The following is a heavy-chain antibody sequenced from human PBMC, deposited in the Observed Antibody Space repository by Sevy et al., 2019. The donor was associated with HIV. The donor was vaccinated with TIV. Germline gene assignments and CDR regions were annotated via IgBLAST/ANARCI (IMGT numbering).Heavy chain of an antibody. CDR2: IYSDGST. J-gene: IGHJ3*02. V-gene: IGHV3-53*01. D-gene: IGHD3-22*01. Sequence: GGSLRLSCAASGFTVSDNYMSWVRQAPGKGLEWVSVIYSDGSTYYADSVKGRFTISRDNSKNTLYLQMNSLRAEDTAVYYCANHASDYDSSGYLERYACDIWGQGTMVTVSS. CDR1: GFTVSDNY. CDR3: ANHASDYDSSGYLERYACDI.